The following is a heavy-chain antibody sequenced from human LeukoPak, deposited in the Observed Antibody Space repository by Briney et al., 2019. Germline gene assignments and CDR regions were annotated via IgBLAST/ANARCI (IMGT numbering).Heavy chain of an antibody. CDR2: FIPILGTP. D-gene: IGHD2-2*01. V-gene: IGHV1-69*13. Sequence: GASVKVSCKTSGGTFRSYGLNWVRQPPGQGLEWMGGFIPILGTPKYAQNLQGRVTITADESTSTGYMELSSLRYEDTAVYYCARGLYCSSSTSCYDYGMDVWGQGTTVTDSS. J-gene: IGHJ6*02. CDR3: ARGLYCSSSTSCYDYGMDV. CDR1: GGTFRSYG.